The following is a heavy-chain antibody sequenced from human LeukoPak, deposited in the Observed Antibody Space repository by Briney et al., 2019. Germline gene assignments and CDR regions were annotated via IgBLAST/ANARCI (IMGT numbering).Heavy chain of an antibody. J-gene: IGHJ4*02. CDR1: GFTVSSNY. V-gene: IGHV3-53*01. CDR2: IYSDGST. Sequence: GGSLRLSCAASGFTVSSNYMSWVRQAPGKGLEWVSIIYSDGSTYYADSVKGRFTISRDNSKNTLYLQMNSLRAEDTAVFYCANALFYYDSRTRHFYFDSWGQGTLVTVSS. D-gene: IGHD3-10*01. CDR3: ANALFYYDSRTRHFYFDS.